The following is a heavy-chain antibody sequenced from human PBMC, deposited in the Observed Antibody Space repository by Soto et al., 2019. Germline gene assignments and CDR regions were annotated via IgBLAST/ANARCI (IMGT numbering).Heavy chain of an antibody. D-gene: IGHD2-2*02. J-gene: IGHJ5*02. CDR3: ARGYCSSTSCYTGSIWFDP. Sequence: ASVKVSCKASGYTFTSYDINWVRQATGQGLEWMGWMNPNSGNTGYAQKFQGRVTMTRNTSISTAYMQLSSLRSEDTAVYYCARGYCSSTSCYTGSIWFDPWGQGTLVTVSS. V-gene: IGHV1-8*01. CDR2: MNPNSGNT. CDR1: GYTFTSYD.